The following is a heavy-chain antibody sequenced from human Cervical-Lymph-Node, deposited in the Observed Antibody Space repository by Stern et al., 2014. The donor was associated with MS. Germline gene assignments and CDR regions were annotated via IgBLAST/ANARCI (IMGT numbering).Heavy chain of an antibody. Sequence: VQLVESGGGVVQPGRSLRLSCAASGFTFSSYGMHWVRQAPGQRLEWVAVIWYDGSNKYYADSVKGRFTISRDNSKNTLYLQMNSLRAEDTAVYYCARTHYYFDYWGQGTLVTVSS. CDR1: GFTFSSYG. CDR3: ARTHYYFDY. J-gene: IGHJ4*02. V-gene: IGHV3-33*01. CDR2: IWYDGSNK.